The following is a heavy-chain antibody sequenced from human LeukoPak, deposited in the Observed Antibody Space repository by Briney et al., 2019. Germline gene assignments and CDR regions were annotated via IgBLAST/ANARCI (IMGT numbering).Heavy chain of an antibody. CDR1: GGSFSGYY. Sequence: KPSETLSLTCAVYGGSFSGYYWSWIRQPPGKGLEWIGEINHSGSTNYNPSLKSRVTISVDTSKNQFSLKLSSVTAADTAVYYCARQLDYYDSSPGAYDAFDIWGQGTMVTVSS. CDR3: ARQLDYYDSSPGAYDAFDI. D-gene: IGHD3-22*01. CDR2: INHSGST. V-gene: IGHV4-34*01. J-gene: IGHJ3*02.